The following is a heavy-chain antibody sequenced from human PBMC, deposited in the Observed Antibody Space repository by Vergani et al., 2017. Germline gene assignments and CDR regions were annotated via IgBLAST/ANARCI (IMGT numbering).Heavy chain of an antibody. Sequence: QVQLVQSGAEVKKPGASVKVSCKASGYTFTSFGISWVRQAPGQGLEWMGWISAYNGNTNYAQKLQGRVTMTTDTSTSTAYMELRSLRSDDTAVYYCARDKVVPAAYYYYCMDVWGKGTTVTVSS. CDR2: ISAYNGNT. J-gene: IGHJ6*03. CDR1: GYTFTSFG. V-gene: IGHV1-18*01. D-gene: IGHD2-2*01. CDR3: ARDKVVPAAYYYYCMDV.